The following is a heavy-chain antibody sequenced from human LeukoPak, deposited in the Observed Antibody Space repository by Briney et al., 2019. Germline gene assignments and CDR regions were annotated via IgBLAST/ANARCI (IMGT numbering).Heavy chain of an antibody. D-gene: IGHD6-13*01. CDR1: GFTFSSYA. J-gene: IGHJ6*04. CDR2: ISYDGSNK. Sequence: GGSLRLSCAASGFTFSSYAMHWVRQAPGKGLEWVAVISYDGSNKYYADSVKGRFTISRDNSKNTLYLQMNSLRAEDTAVYYCAKDLLYSSSWYYYYGMDVWGKGTTVTVSS. CDR3: AKDLLYSSSWYYYYGMDV. V-gene: IGHV3-30*04.